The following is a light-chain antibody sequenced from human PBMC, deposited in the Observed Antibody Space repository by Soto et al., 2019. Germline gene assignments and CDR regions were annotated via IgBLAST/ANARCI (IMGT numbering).Light chain of an antibody. CDR1: QNINSY. V-gene: IGKV1-39*01. Sequence: IQITQSPPSLSASVGDRVTITCRARQNINSYLNWYQQKPGKAPKLLIYAASSLQRGVPSRFSGSGSGTDFTLTIGSLQPEDFATYYCQQSYSPPPITFGQGTRLEIK. CDR2: AAS. J-gene: IGKJ5*01. CDR3: QQSYSPPPIT.